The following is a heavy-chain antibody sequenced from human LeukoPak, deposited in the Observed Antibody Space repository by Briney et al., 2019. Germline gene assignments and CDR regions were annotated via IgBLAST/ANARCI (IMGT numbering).Heavy chain of an antibody. V-gene: IGHV3-23*01. CDR2: IGAAGVVT. CDR1: GFTFKTYG. Sequence: PGGSLRLSCAASGFTFKTYGMTWVRQAPGKGLEWVSDIGAAGVVTSYADSVKGRFTISRDNSKNTLYLQMNSLRAEDTAVYYCAKDQEVTRVRYFQHWGQGTLVTVSS. J-gene: IGHJ1*01. CDR3: AKDQEVTRVRYFQH. D-gene: IGHD3-10*01.